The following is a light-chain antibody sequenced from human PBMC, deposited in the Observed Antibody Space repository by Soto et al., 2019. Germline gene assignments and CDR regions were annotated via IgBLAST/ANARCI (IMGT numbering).Light chain of an antibody. V-gene: IGKV1-5*01. CDR3: QQYNSYSQT. CDR2: DAS. CDR1: QSISSW. J-gene: IGKJ1*01. Sequence: DLQMTQSPSTLSASVGARVTITCRASQSISSWLAWYQQKQGKAPKLLIYDASSLESGVPSRFSGSGSGTELTINISSLQPDDGETYDGQQYNSYSQTFGQGTKVEIK.